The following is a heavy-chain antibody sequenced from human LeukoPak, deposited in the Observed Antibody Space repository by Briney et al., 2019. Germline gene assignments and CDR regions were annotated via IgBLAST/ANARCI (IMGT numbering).Heavy chain of an antibody. V-gene: IGHV4-59*01. J-gene: IGHJ2*01. CDR3: ARGQYSSSWFPRSYWYFDL. CDR2: IYYSGST. CDR1: GGSISSYY. Sequence: SETLSLTCTVSGGSISSYYWSWIRQPPGKGLEWIGYIYYSGSTNYNPSLKSRVTISVDTSKNQFSLKLSSVTAADTAVYYCARGQYSSSWFPRSYWYFDLWGRGTLVTVSS. D-gene: IGHD6-13*01.